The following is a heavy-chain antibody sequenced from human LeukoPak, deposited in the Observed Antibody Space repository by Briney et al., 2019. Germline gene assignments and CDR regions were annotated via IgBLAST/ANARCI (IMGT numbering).Heavy chain of an antibody. Sequence: SVKVSCEASGGIFSNYAISWVRQAPGQGLEWMGRIIPIFGTANYAQKFQGRVTITTDESTTTAYMELSSLRSEDTAVYYCASYDSSGYYRHDGYFDLWGRGTLVTVSS. CDR2: IIPIFGTA. CDR3: ASYDSSGYYRHDGYFDL. CDR1: GGIFSNYA. J-gene: IGHJ2*01. V-gene: IGHV1-69*05. D-gene: IGHD3-22*01.